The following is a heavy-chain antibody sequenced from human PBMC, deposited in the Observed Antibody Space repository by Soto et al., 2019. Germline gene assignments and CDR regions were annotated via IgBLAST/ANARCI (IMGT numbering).Heavy chain of an antibody. CDR2: ISSSGSTI. J-gene: IGHJ6*02. D-gene: IGHD4-4*01. V-gene: IGHV3-11*01. Sequence: QVQLVESGGGLVKPGGSLRLSCAASGFTFSDYYMSWIRQAPGKGLEWVSYISSSGSTIYYADSVKRRFTIARDNAKNALYLQMNSLRAEDTAVYYCARDEGLWGSNSRNYYYGMDVWGQGTTVTVSS. CDR3: ARDEGLWGSNSRNYYYGMDV. CDR1: GFTFSDYY.